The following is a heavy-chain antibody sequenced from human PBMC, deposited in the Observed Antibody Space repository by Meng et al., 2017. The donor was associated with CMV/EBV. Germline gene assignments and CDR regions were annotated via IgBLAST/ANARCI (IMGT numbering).Heavy chain of an antibody. D-gene: IGHD2-2*01. CDR3: AREDIVVVPAARGFDY. J-gene: IGHJ4*02. V-gene: IGHV4-4*07. CDR2: IYTSGST. Sequence: QVRLRGSVPGLVKPSGTLSLPCTGSGGSISSYYWSWIRQPAGKGLEWIGRIYTSGSTNYNPSLKSRVTMSVDTSKNQFSLKLSSVTAADTAVYYCAREDIVVVPAARGFDYWGQGTLVTVSS. CDR1: GGSISSYY.